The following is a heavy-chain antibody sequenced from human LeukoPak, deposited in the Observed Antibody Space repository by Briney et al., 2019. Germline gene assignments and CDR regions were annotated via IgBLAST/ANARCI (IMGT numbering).Heavy chain of an antibody. V-gene: IGHV3-30*18. CDR1: GFTFSSYG. D-gene: IGHD3-3*01. J-gene: IGHJ4*02. CDR2: ISYDGRDK. CDR3: AKDRDFWGGYPWYFEY. Sequence: PGRSLRRSCAAYGFTFSSYGMHWVRPAPGKGREWVAMISYDGRDKYYADSVKGRFTISRDNSKNTMYLQMNSVRAEDTAVYFCAKDRDFWGGYPWYFEYWGQGTLVTVSS.